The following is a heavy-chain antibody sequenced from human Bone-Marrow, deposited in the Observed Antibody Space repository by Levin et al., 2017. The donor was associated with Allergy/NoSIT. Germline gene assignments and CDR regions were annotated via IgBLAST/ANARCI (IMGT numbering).Heavy chain of an antibody. D-gene: IGHD3-22*01. J-gene: IGHJ4*02. V-gene: IGHV3-48*01. CDR1: GFTFSSYS. CDR3: ASVYYDSSGYYYGDFDY. Sequence: GGSLRLSCTASGFTFSSYSMSWVRQAPGKGLEWVSYINSRSSTIHYADSVKGRFTISRDNAKNSLYLQMNSLRAEDTAVYYCASVYYDSSGYYYGDFDYWGQGTLVTVSS. CDR2: INSRSSTI.